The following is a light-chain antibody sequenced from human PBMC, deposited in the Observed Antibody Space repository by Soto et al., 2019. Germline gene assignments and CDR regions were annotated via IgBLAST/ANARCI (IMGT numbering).Light chain of an antibody. CDR1: QSVSSN. J-gene: IGKJ1*01. CDR2: CAS. V-gene: IGKV3-15*01. Sequence: EIVMTQSPATLSVSPGERATLSCRASQSVSSNLAWYQQKPGQAPRLLIFCASTRAPGIPARFSGSGSGTEFTLTISSLQSEDFAVYYCQQYINSPRTFGQGTKVEIK. CDR3: QQYINSPRT.